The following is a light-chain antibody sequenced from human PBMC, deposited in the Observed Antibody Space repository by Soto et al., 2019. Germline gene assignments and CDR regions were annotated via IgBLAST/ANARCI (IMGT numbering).Light chain of an antibody. J-gene: IGKJ1*01. CDR2: GAT. CDR1: QSVRSTY. CDR3: QQYGSTPLT. V-gene: IGKV3-20*01. Sequence: EIVLTQSPGTLSLSPGERTTLSCRASQSVRSTYLAWYQQRPGQAPRLLIYGATSRATGIPDRFQGSGSGTDFTLTISRLEPEDFAVYFCQQYGSTPLTFGQGTKV.